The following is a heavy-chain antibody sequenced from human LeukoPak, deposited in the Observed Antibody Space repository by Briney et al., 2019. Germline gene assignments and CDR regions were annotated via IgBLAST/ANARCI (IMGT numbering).Heavy chain of an antibody. J-gene: IGHJ3*02. V-gene: IGHV3-11*01. CDR2: ISASTNVI. CDR3: ARAGETNYDSTRAFDI. D-gene: IGHD3-22*01. CDR1: GFSFNYYY. Sequence: GGSLRLFCEASGFSFNYYYMSWIRQAPGKGLEGLSYISASTNVIYYAYSVRGRFTISRDNTKNSLYLQMDNLRAEDTAVYYCARAGETNYDSTRAFDIWGQGTMVTVSS.